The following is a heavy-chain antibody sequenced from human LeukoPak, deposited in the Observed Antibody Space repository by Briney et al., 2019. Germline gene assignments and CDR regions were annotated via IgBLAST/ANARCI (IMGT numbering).Heavy chain of an antibody. CDR3: SRGNWGHFDY. CDR1: GYTFTSNA. D-gene: IGHD7-27*01. Sequence: ASVKVSCKASGYTFTSNAIVWVRQAPGKGLEYMGWTLNGNTNYAQKFQGRVTMTAVTSTNTAYMELRGLRSDDTGLYYCSRGNWGHFDYWGQGTPVPVSS. V-gene: IGHV1-18*01. J-gene: IGHJ4*02. CDR2: TLNGNT.